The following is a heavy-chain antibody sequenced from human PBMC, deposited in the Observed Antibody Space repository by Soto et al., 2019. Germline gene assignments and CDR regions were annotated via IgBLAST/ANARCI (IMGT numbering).Heavy chain of an antibody. CDR1: GCSFTSYW. J-gene: IGHJ6*02. CDR2: IYRGDSYT. CDR3: ARHPEYCSGGSCYYYYGMDV. D-gene: IGHD2-15*01. Sequence: PVESLGISCNGSGCSFTSYWSVWVRQLPGKGLELMVIIYRGDSYTRYSPSFQGQVTISADKSISTAYLQWSKLKASDTAMYYCARHPEYCSGGSCYYYYGMDVWGQGTTVTVSS. V-gene: IGHV5-51*01.